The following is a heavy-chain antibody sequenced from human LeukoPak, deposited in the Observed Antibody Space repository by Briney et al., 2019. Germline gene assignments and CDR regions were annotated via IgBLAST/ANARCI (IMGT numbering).Heavy chain of an antibody. J-gene: IGHJ4*02. CDR2: ISSSSSFI. V-gene: IGHV3-21*01. CDR3: ARVDFAPRALDY. CDR1: GFTLNTYT. Sequence: GGSLRLSCAAFGFTLNTYTMNWVRQAPGKGLEWVSSISSSSSFISYAGSVRGRFTISRDNARNSLYLQMNSLRAEDTAVYYCARVDFAPRALDYWGQGTLVTVSS.